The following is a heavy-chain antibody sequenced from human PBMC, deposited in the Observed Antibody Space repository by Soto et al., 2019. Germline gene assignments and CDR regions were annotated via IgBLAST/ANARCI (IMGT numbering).Heavy chain of an antibody. CDR1: GGTFSRYS. CDR3: AREDRDRETGLVPAAIDGMDV. D-gene: IGHD2-2*01. V-gene: IGHV1-69*08. CDR2: IIPIFGIA. Sequence: QVQLVQSGAEVKKPGSSVKVSCKASGGTFSRYSITWVRQAPGHGLEWIGRIIPIFGIASYAQKFQGRATITADESTSTAYMGLSSLRSEDTAVYYCAREDRDRETGLVPAAIDGMDVWGQGTTVTVSS. J-gene: IGHJ6*02.